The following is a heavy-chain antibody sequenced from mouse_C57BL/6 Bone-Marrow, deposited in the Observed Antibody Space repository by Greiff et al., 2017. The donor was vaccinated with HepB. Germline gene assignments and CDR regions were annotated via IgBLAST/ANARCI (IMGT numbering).Heavy chain of an antibody. D-gene: IGHD2-14*01. CDR2: INSDGGST. J-gene: IGHJ4*01. Sequence: EVKVVDSGGGLVQPGESLKLSCESNEYEFPSHDMSWVRKTPEKRLELVAAINSDGGSTYYPDTMERRFIISRDNTKKTLYLQMSSLRSEDTALYYCARVADYRGYAMDYWGQGTSVTVSS. CDR1: EYEFPSHD. V-gene: IGHV5-2*01. CDR3: ARVADYRGYAMDY.